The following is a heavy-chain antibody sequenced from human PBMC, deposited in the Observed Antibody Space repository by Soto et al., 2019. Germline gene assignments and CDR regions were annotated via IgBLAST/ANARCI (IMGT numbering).Heavy chain of an antibody. CDR3: ARGLMVRDRLFVDY. CDR2: SWYNSYNR. Sequence: QVHLVESGGGEVQPGRSLRLSCTASGFTFSNHGMHWVRQAPGKGLEWVANSWYNSYNRGYGDSVTRRFTITRDDSKNTVYLQMNSLTVEDTAVYYCARGLMVRDRLFVDYLGRGTLVTVSS. V-gene: IGHV3-33*01. D-gene: IGHD3-10*01. J-gene: IGHJ4*02. CDR1: GFTFSNHG.